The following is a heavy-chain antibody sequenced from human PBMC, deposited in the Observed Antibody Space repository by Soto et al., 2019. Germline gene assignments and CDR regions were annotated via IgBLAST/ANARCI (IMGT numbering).Heavy chain of an antibody. Sequence: QVQLVQSGAEVKEPGSSVRVSCKASGGTFANFIMNWVRQTPGQGLEWMGGIVPMFGTPTYAEKFKGRLAMSATTSRSKVYMGVTTVRADDTAVYYCARNVYDDSSFSHCSRMDVGSEWTTVTVS. V-gene: IGHV1-69*06. J-gene: IGHJ6*02. CDR2: IVPMFGTP. CDR1: GGTFANFI. CDR3: ARNVYDDSSFSHCSRMDV. D-gene: IGHD2-21*02.